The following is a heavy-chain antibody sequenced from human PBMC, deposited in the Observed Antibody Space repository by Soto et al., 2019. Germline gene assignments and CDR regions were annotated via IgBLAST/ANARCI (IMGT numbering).Heavy chain of an antibody. CDR3: ARSGPRTNWFDP. CDR2: IIPIFGTA. D-gene: IGHD3-10*01. Sequence: SVKVSCKASGGTLSSSASSWVRQAPGQGLEWMGGIIPIFGTANYAQKFQGRVTITADESTSTAYMELSSLRSEDTAVYYCARSGPRTNWFDPWGQGTLVTLSS. CDR1: GGTLSSSA. V-gene: IGHV1-69*13. J-gene: IGHJ5*02.